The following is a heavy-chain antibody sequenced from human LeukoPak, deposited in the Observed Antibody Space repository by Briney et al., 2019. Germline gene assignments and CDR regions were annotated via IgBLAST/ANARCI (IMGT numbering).Heavy chain of an antibody. V-gene: IGHV3-74*01. CDR1: GFTFSSYW. J-gene: IGHJ4*02. CDR2: IRSDGSST. D-gene: IGHD4-11*01. Sequence: GGSLRLSCAASGFTFSSYWMHWVRQAPGKGLVWVSRIRSDGSSTTYADSVKGRFTISRDNTKNTLYLQMNSLRADDTAVYYCARDDYNRHWGQGTLVTV. CDR3: ARDDYNRH.